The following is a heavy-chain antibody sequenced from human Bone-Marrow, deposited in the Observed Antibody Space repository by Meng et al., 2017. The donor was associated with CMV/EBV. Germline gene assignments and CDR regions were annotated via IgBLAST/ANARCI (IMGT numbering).Heavy chain of an antibody. D-gene: IGHD1-26*01. CDR3: ARDWEGDAFDI. J-gene: IGHJ3*02. Sequence: VQLVAPGGGWVHPGGSLRLSGAASGFTVSSNYMSWVRQAPGKGLEWVSVIYSGGSTYYADSVKGRFPISRDNSKNTLYLQMNSLRAEDTAVYYCARDWEGDAFDIWGQGTMVTVSS. CDR1: GFTVSSNY. CDR2: IYSGGST. V-gene: IGHV3-66*01.